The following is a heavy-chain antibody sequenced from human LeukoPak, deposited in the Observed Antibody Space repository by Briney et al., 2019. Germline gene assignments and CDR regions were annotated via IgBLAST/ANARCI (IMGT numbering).Heavy chain of an antibody. J-gene: IGHJ4*02. CDR2: IKQDGSEK. CDR3: ARDQSSGWYSGSDY. Sequence: GGSLRLSCAASGFTFSSYWMSWVRQAPGKGLEWVANIKQDGSEKYYVDSVKGRFTISRDNAKNSLYLQMNSLRAEDTALYHCARDQSSGWYSGSDYWGQGTLVTVSS. D-gene: IGHD6-19*01. V-gene: IGHV3-7*03. CDR1: GFTFSSYW.